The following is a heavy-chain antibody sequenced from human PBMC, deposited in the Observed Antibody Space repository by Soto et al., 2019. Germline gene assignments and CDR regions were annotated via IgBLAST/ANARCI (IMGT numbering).Heavy chain of an antibody. J-gene: IGHJ5*02. V-gene: IGHV2-5*02. CDR2: IYWDDNR. D-gene: IGHD6-13*01. CDR3: AHRRDSGWYGVLWFDP. Sequence: SGPTLVNPTQTLTLTCTFSGFSLSTNEVGVGWIRQPPGKALEWLALIYWDDNRRYSPSLKSRLTITKDTSKNQVVLKMTNMDLVDTATYYCAHRRDSGWYGVLWFDPWGQGDLVTVSS. CDR1: GFSLSTNEVG.